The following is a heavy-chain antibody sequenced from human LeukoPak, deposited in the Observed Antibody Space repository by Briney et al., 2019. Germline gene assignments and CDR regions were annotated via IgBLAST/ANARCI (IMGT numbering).Heavy chain of an antibody. V-gene: IGHV4-34*01. CDR3: ARPYSSSWYLRRGYYYYGMDV. Sequence: LETLSLTCAVYGGSFSGYYWSWIRQPPGKGLEWIGEINHSGSTNYNPSLKSRVTISVDTSKNQFSLKLSSVTAADTAVYYCARPYSSSWYLRRGYYYYGMDVWGQGTTVTVSS. CDR2: INHSGST. CDR1: GGSFSGYY. J-gene: IGHJ6*02. D-gene: IGHD6-13*01.